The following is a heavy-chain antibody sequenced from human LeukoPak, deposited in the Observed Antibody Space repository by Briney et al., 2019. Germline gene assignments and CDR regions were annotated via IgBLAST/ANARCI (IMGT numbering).Heavy chain of an antibody. CDR3: ARERDSSSWSVLNWFDP. J-gene: IGHJ5*02. CDR1: GYTFTSYA. CDR2: INAGNGNT. V-gene: IGHV1-3*01. Sequence: GASVKVSCKASGYTFTSYAMHWVRQAPGQRLEWMGWINAGNGNTKYSQKFQGRVTITRDTSASTAYMELSSLRSEDTAVYYCARERDSSSWSVLNWFDPWGQGTLVTVSS. D-gene: IGHD6-13*01.